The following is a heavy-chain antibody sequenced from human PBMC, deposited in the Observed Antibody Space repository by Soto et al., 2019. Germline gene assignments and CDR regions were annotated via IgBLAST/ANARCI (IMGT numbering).Heavy chain of an antibody. D-gene: IGHD3-22*01. Sequence: PSETLALTCTVSGGSISSYYWSWIRQPPGKGLEWIGYIYYSGSTNYNPSLKSRVTISVDTSKNQFSLKLSSVTAADTAVYYCARENYYDSSGYHNWFDPWGQGPLVTVS. CDR3: ARENYYDSSGYHNWFDP. J-gene: IGHJ5*02. CDR1: GGSISSYY. V-gene: IGHV4-59*01. CDR2: IYYSGST.